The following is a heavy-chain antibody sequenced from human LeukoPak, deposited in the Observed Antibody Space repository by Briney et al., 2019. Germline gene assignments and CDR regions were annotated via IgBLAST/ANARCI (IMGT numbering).Heavy chain of an antibody. D-gene: IGHD3-10*01. CDR1: GYTFTCYY. V-gene: IGHV1-46*01. CDR2: INPSGGST. J-gene: IGHJ6*02. CDR3: AREITMVRGSSPFLVERLIYYYGMDV. Sequence: GASVKVSCKASGYTFTCYYMHWVRQAPGQGLEWMGIINPSGGSTSYAQKFQGRVTMTRDTSTSTVYMELSSLRSEDTAVYYCAREITMVRGSSPFLVERLIYYYGMDVWGQGTTVTVSS.